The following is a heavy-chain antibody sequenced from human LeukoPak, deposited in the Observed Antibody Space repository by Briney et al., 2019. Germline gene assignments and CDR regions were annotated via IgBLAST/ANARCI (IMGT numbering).Heavy chain of an antibody. CDR2: INAGNGNT. Sequence: ASVKVSCKASGYTFTSYAMHWVRQAPGQRLEWMGWINAGNGNTKYSQKFQGRVTITRDTSASTAYMELSSLRSEDTAVYYCATAAGTQIAHYFDYWGQGTLVTVSS. D-gene: IGHD6-13*01. CDR3: ATAAGTQIAHYFDY. J-gene: IGHJ4*02. CDR1: GYTFTSYA. V-gene: IGHV1-3*01.